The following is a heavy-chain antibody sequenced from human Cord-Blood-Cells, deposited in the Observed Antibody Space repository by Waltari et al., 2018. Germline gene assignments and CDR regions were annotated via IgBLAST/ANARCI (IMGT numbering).Heavy chain of an antibody. V-gene: IGHV4-39*01. CDR2: INYNGST. D-gene: IGHD1-26*01. CDR1: GGSISSSSYY. Sequence: QLQLQESGPGLVKPSETLSLTCTVAGGSISSSSYYWGWLRQRPGKGLEWIGSINYNGSTYYDPSIKSRVTISVDTSKNQFSLKLSSVNAADTAVYYCARHIAGWDDAFDIWGQGTMVTDSS. CDR3: ARHIAGWDDAFDI. J-gene: IGHJ3*02.